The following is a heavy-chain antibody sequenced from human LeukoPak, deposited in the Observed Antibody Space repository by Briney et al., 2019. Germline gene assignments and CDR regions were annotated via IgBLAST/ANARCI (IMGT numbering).Heavy chain of an antibody. Sequence: PGGSLRLSCAASEFSVGSNYMTWVRQAPGKGLEWVSLIYSGGSTYYADSVKGRFTISRDNAKNSLYLQMNSLRAEDTAVYYCARPDSSGWSYDAFDIWGQGTMVTVSS. D-gene: IGHD3-22*01. V-gene: IGHV3-66*01. CDR3: ARPDSSGWSYDAFDI. CDR2: IYSGGST. J-gene: IGHJ3*02. CDR1: EFSVGSNY.